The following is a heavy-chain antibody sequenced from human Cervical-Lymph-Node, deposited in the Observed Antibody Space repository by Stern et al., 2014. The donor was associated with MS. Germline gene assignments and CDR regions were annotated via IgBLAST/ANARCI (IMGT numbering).Heavy chain of an antibody. CDR1: GDSISSGNYY. Sequence: QVQLQESGPGLVKPSQTLSLTCTVSGDSISSGNYYWSWIRQPAGKGLEWIGLIYSSGTPTYTPSLGSRFTISIDTPNTQFPRKLSSVTATDTAVYYCATQGRALAPDWGQGTLVTVSS. CDR2: IYSSGTP. V-gene: IGHV4-61*02. CDR3: ATQGRALAPD. J-gene: IGHJ4*02.